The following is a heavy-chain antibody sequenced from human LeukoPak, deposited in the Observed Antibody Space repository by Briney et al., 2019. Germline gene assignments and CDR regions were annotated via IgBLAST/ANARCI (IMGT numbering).Heavy chain of an antibody. CDR1: GFTFSSCA. CDR2: ISGSGGST. CDR3: AKSVRRSITMIVVVITEFDY. Sequence: PGGSLRLSCAASGFTFSSCAMSWVRQAPGKGLEWVSAISGSGGSTYYADSVKGRFTISRDNSKNTLYLQMNSLRAEDTAVYYCAKSVRRSITMIVVVITEFDYWGQGTLVTVSS. V-gene: IGHV3-23*01. J-gene: IGHJ4*02. D-gene: IGHD3-22*01.